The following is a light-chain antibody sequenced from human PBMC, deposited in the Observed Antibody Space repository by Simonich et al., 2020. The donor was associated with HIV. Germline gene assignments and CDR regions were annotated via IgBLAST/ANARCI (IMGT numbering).Light chain of an antibody. Sequence: EIVMTQSPAPLSVSPGERATLSCRASQSVSSNLAWYQQKPGQAPRLLSYGASTRATGIPARFSGSGSGTEFTLTISSLQSEDFAVYYCQQRSNWYTFGQGTKLEIK. CDR2: GAS. J-gene: IGKJ2*01. CDR3: QQRSNWYT. CDR1: QSVSSN. V-gene: IGKV3-15*01.